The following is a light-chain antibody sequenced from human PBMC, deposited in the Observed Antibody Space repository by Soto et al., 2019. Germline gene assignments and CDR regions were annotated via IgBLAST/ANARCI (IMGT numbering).Light chain of an antibody. V-gene: IGLV1-40*01. J-gene: IGLJ3*02. Sequence: QSVLTQPPSVSGAPGQRVTISCTGSSSNIGAGYPVHWYQQLPGTAPKLLVAGNRPSGVPDRFSVSKSGASTSLAITGLQAEDEADYYCQSYDSSLSRRWVFGGGTKVTVL. CDR3: QSYDSSLSRRWV. CDR1: SSNIGAGYP. CDR2: G.